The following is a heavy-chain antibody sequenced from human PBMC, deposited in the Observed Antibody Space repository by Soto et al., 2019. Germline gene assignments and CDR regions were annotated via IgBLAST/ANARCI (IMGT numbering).Heavy chain of an antibody. D-gene: IGHD6-19*01. CDR3: AGVHVMVVAGSTFDY. Sequence: GGSLRLSCTASGFSFNSNAMSWVRQAPGKGLEWVSVISGSGGVTFYADSVKGRFFISRDNSKNTMFLQMNSLRADDTALYYCAGVHVMVVAGSTFDYWGHGTLVTVSS. J-gene: IGHJ4*01. CDR1: GFSFNSNA. CDR2: ISGSGGVT. V-gene: IGHV3-23*01.